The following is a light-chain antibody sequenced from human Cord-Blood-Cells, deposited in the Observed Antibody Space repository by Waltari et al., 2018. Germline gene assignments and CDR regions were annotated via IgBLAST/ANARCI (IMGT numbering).Light chain of an antibody. CDR2: AAS. Sequence: DIQMTQSPSSLSASVGDRVTITCQASQDISNYLNWYQQKPGKAPKLLIYAASTLQSGVPSRFSGSGSGTEFTLTISSLQPEDFATYYCQQLNSYPRTFGQGTKVEIK. CDR1: QDISNY. CDR3: QQLNSYPRT. J-gene: IGKJ1*01. V-gene: IGKV1-9*01.